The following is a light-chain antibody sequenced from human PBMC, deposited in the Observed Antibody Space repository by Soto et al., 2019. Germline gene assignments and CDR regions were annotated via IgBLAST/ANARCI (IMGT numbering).Light chain of an antibody. Sequence: DIQMAQSPSSLSASVGDRVTITCRASQSILNYLNWYQQKPGRAPKVLIYIASSLQSGVPSRFSGSGSGTDFTLTISSLQPEDFATYYCQQTYSFPRTFGQGTRWIS. CDR3: QQTYSFPRT. V-gene: IGKV1-39*01. J-gene: IGKJ1*01. CDR1: QSILNY. CDR2: IAS.